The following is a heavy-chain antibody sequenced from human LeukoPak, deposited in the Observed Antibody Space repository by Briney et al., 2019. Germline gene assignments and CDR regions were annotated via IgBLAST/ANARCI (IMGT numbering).Heavy chain of an antibody. J-gene: IGHJ3*02. V-gene: IGHV3-74*01. Sequence: GGSLRLSCAASGFTFSSYWMHWVRQAPGKGLVWVSRINTDGSSTTYADSVKGRFTISRDNAKNTLYLQMNSLRAEDTAVYYCARDGIATGYGIWGQGTMVTVSS. CDR2: INTDGSST. D-gene: IGHD5-24*01. CDR3: ARDGIATGYGI. CDR1: GFTFSSYW.